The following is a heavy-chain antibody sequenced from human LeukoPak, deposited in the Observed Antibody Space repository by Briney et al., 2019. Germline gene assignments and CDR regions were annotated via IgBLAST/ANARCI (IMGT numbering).Heavy chain of an antibody. V-gene: IGHV3-23*01. D-gene: IGHD2-8*02. Sequence: GGSLRLSCAASGLTFGNYAMIWVRQSPGKGLEWVSAISVSGDRTYYADSVKGRFTISRDSFKNTLYLQLNSLRAEDTAVYYCALKLKAPGPLDYWGQGTLVTVSS. J-gene: IGHJ4*02. CDR3: ALKLKAPGPLDY. CDR2: ISVSGDRT. CDR1: GLTFGNYA.